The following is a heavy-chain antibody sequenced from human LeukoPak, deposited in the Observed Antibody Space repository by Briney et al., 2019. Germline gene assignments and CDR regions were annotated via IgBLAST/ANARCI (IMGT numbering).Heavy chain of an antibody. D-gene: IGHD4-17*01. J-gene: IGHJ5*02. CDR1: GGSISSYY. Sequence: SETLTLTCTVSGGSISSYYWSWIRQPPGKGLEWVGYIYYRGSTNYNPSLKSRVSISVETSKNQFSLKLNSVTAAETAVYYCASDVAATVTTNWFDPWGQGTLVTVSS. V-gene: IGHV4-59*12. CDR2: IYYRGST. CDR3: ASDVAATVTTNWFDP.